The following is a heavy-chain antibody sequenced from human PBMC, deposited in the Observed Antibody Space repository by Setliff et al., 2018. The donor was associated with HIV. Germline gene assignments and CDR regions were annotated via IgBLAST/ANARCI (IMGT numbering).Heavy chain of an antibody. CDR2: IDSSGTT. J-gene: IGHJ5*02. CDR3: ARDRHSSGLGSYRP. CDR1: GGSFGVYR. Sequence: ETLSLTCTISGGSFGVYRWSWIRQSAGRGLEWIGRIDSSGTTDYKPSLKGRVAISVDTSRNQFSLRVTSVTAADTAVYFCARDRHSSGLGSYRPWGPGILVTVSS. V-gene: IGHV4-4*07. D-gene: IGHD3-10*01.